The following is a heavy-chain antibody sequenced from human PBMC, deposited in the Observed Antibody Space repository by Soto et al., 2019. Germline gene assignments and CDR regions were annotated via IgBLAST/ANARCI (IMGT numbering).Heavy chain of an antibody. Sequence: QVQLRESGPGLVKPSETLSLTCTVSGGSVSSSDYYWSWIRQPPGKGLEWIGYIYDSGSTNYNPSLKSRVTIPVETSKTQLSLKLSSVTAADTAVYYCASAVYSSGTDYWGQGTLVIVSS. V-gene: IGHV4-61*08. J-gene: IGHJ4*02. CDR3: ASAVYSSGTDY. CDR2: IYDSGST. D-gene: IGHD6-19*01. CDR1: GGSVSSSDYY.